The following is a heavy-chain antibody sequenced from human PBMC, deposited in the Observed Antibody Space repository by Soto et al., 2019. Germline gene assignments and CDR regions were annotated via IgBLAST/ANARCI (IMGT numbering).Heavy chain of an antibody. Sequence: GGSLRLSCAASGFTFSSYGMHWVRQAPGKGLEWVAVISYDGSNKYYADSVKGRFTISRDNSKNTLYLQMNSLRAEDTAVYYCAKHRSGGSCGYWGQGTLVTVSS. CDR3: AKHRSGGSCGY. V-gene: IGHV3-30*18. CDR2: ISYDGSNK. D-gene: IGHD2-15*01. J-gene: IGHJ4*02. CDR1: GFTFSSYG.